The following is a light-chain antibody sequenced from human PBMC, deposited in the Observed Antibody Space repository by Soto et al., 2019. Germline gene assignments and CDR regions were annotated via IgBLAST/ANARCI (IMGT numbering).Light chain of an antibody. CDR2: AAS. Sequence: AIRMTKSPSSFSASTGDRVTITCRASQGISSYLAWYQQKPGKAPKLLNYAASTLQRGVPSRFSGSGSGTDFTLTVSCLQSEGVATYYCQQYYSYPPTFGGGTQVEIK. CDR3: QQYYSYPPT. J-gene: IGKJ4*01. V-gene: IGKV1-8*01. CDR1: QGISSY.